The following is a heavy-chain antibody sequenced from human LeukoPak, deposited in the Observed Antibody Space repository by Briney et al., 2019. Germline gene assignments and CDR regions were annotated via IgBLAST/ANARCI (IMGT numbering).Heavy chain of an antibody. CDR1: GFTFSSYS. Sequence: GGSLRLSCAASGFTFSSYSMNWVRQAPGKGLEWVSAISSSSSYIYYADSVKGRFTISRDNAKNSLYLQMNSLRAEDTAVYYCARGSSGWSPAHAFDIWGQGTMVTVSS. CDR3: ARGSSGWSPAHAFDI. D-gene: IGHD6-19*01. V-gene: IGHV3-21*01. J-gene: IGHJ3*02. CDR2: ISSSSSYI.